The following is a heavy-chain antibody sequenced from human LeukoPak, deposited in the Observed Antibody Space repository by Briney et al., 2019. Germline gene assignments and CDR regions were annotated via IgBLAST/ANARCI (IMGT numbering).Heavy chain of an antibody. D-gene: IGHD2-2*02. Sequence: ASVKVSCKASGYTFTSYGISWVRQAPGQGLEWMGWISAYNGNTNYAQKLQGRVTMTTDTSTSTAYTELRSLRSDDTAVYYCARDQTDCSRTNCYNLHYGMDVWGQGTTVTVSS. CDR2: ISAYNGNT. CDR1: GYTFTSYG. CDR3: ARDQTDCSRTNCYNLHYGMDV. J-gene: IGHJ6*02. V-gene: IGHV1-18*01.